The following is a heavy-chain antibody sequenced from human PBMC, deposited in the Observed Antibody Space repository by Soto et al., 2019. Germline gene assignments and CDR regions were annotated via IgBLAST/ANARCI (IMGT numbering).Heavy chain of an antibody. V-gene: IGHV5-10-1*01. J-gene: IGHJ5*02. D-gene: IGHD6-19*01. Sequence: XESLKISFKGPGYSFTSYWISWVRQMPGKGLEWMGRIDPSDSYTNYGPSFQGHVTISADKSISTAYLQWSSLKASDTAMYYCASSLGSSGWPTWGQGTLVTVSS. CDR1: GYSFTSYW. CDR3: ASSLGSSGWPT. CDR2: IDPSDSYT.